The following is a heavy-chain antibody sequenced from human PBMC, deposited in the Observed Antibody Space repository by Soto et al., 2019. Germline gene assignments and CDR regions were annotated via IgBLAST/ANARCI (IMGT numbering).Heavy chain of an antibody. CDR3: ARVHSLQLWPGYYYGMDV. CDR2: IYYSGST. Sequence: QVQLQESGPGLVKPSETLSLTCTVSGGSISSYYWSWIRQPPGKGLEWIGYIYYSGSTNYNPSLKSRVTISVDTSKNQFSLKLSSVTAADTAVYYCARVHSLQLWPGYYYGMDVWGQGTTVTVSS. V-gene: IGHV4-59*01. J-gene: IGHJ6*02. CDR1: GGSISSYY. D-gene: IGHD5-18*01.